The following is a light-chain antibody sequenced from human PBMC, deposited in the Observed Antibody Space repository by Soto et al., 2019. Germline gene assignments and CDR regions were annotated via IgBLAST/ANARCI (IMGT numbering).Light chain of an antibody. CDR1: QSVSSY. V-gene: IGKV3-11*01. CDR3: QQRSNWPPPLT. Sequence: EIVLTQSPATLSLSPGERATLSCRASQSVSSYLAWYQQKPGQAPRLLIYDASNRATGIPARFSGSGSGTDFTLTIRSLEPEDFAVYYCQQRSNWPPPLTFGGGTKVEIK. J-gene: IGKJ4*01. CDR2: DAS.